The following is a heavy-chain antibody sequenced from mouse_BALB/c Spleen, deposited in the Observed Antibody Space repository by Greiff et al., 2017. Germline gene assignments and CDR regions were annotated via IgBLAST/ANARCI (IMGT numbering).Heavy chain of an antibody. V-gene: IGHV1-80*01. D-gene: IGHD1-1*02. Sequence: VQRVESGAELVRPGSSVKISCKASGYAFSSYWMNWVKQRPGQGLEWIGQIYPGDGDTNYNGKFKGKATLTADKSSSTAYMQLSSLTSEDSAVYFCARRGTMSYFDYWGQGTTLTVSS. J-gene: IGHJ2*01. CDR2: IYPGDGDT. CDR3: ARRGTMSYFDY. CDR1: GYAFSSYW.